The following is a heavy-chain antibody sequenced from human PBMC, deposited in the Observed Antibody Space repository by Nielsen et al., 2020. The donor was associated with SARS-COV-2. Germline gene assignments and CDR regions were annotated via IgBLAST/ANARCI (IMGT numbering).Heavy chain of an antibody. V-gene: IGHV2-70*11. J-gene: IGHJ6*03. CDR1: GFSLSTSGMC. Sequence: SGPTLVKPTQTLTLTCTFSGFSLSTSGMCVSWIRQPPGKALEWLARIDWDDDKYYSTSLKTRLTISKDTSKNQVVLTMTNMDPVDTATYYCARILIGYSSPSYYYYMDVWGKGTTVTVSS. CDR3: ARILIGYSSPSYYYYMDV. D-gene: IGHD5-18*01. CDR2: IDWDDDK.